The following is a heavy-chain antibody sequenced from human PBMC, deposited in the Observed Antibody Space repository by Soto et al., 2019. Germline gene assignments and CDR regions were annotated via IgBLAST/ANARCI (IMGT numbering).Heavy chain of an antibody. CDR1: GFTFSSSS. J-gene: IGHJ4*02. D-gene: IGHD6-6*01. Sequence: SVKVSCKASGFTFSSSSVQWVRQARGQRLEWIGWIVVGSGNTNYAQKFQERVTITRDMSTSTAYMELSSLRSEDTAVYYCAALSIAAREFDYWGQGTLVTVSS. V-gene: IGHV1-58*01. CDR2: IVVGSGNT. CDR3: AALSIAAREFDY.